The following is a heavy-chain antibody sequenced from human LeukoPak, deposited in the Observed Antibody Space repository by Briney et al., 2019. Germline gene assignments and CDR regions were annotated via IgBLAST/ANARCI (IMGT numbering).Heavy chain of an antibody. J-gene: IGHJ5*02. Sequence: VAPVKVSCKASRCSLTTYDINWVRQATGQGLEWMGWMNPNSGNTAYAQNFQGRVTMTRNTSISTAYMELSSLRSEDTAVYYCVRGVLTLNWFDPWGQGTLVTVSS. CDR1: RCSLTTYD. CDR2: MNPNSGNT. V-gene: IGHV1-8*01. D-gene: IGHD2-8*01. CDR3: VRGVLTLNWFDP.